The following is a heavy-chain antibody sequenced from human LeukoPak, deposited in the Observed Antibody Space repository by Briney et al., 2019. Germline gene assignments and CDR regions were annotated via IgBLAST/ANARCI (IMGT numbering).Heavy chain of an antibody. CDR1: GGSISSSSYY. J-gene: IGHJ5*02. V-gene: IGHV4-39*07. Sequence: SETLSLTCTVPGGSISSSSYYWGWIRQPPGKGLEWIGSIYYSGSTYYNPSLKSRVTISVDTSKNQFSLKLSSVTAADTAVYYCARVSAQWLVLEWFDPWGQGTLVTVSS. CDR2: IYYSGST. D-gene: IGHD6-19*01. CDR3: ARVSAQWLVLEWFDP.